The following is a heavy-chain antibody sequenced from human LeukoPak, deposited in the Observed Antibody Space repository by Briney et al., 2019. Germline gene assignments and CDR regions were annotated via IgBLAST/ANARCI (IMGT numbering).Heavy chain of an antibody. D-gene: IGHD3-22*01. CDR1: GFAFSTYS. CDR2: VVASSASI. J-gene: IGHJ6*02. Sequence: GGSLRLSCAASGFAFSTYSMNWVRQPPGEGLEWLASVVASSASIYYADSVKGRFTISRENAKNSLHLQMDSLRAEDTAVYYCTKHITTDATTPFYSGMDVWGQGTTVTV. CDR3: TKHITTDATTPFYSGMDV. V-gene: IGHV3-21*01.